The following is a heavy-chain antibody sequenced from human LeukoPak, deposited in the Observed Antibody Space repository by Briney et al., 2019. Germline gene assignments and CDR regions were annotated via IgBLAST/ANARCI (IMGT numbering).Heavy chain of an antibody. CDR2: INHSGST. J-gene: IGHJ5*02. V-gene: IGHV4-34*01. Sequence: PSETLSLTCAVYGGSFSGYYWSWIRQPPGKGLEWIGEINHSGSTNYNPSLKSRVTISVDTSKNQFSLKLSPVTAADTAVYYCARVRISNYLRFDPWGQGTLVTVSS. CDR3: ARVRISNYLRFDP. D-gene: IGHD4-11*01. CDR1: GGSFSGYY.